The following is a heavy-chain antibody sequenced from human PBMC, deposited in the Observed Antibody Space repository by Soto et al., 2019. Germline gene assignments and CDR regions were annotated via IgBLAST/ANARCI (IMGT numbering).Heavy chain of an antibody. J-gene: IGHJ3*02. CDR3: AREVAADGTFREDVFDI. Sequence: QVHLVQSGAEVKKPGSSVKVSCKASGDTFSNHAINWVRQAPGQGLEWMGRIIPIFTTTNYAQKFQGRVTITADESTITPYMELSSLKQDDTAMYYCAREVAADGTFREDVFDIWGQVTLVTVSS. CDR1: GDTFSNHA. D-gene: IGHD6-13*01. CDR2: IIPIFTTT. V-gene: IGHV1-69*12.